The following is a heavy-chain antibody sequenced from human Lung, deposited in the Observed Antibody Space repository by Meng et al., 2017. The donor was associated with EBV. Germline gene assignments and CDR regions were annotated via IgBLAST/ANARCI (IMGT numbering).Heavy chain of an antibody. CDR2: IDYSGRT. CDR3: ARAPYGSGVDY. J-gene: IGHJ4*02. V-gene: IGHV4-30-4*01. CDR1: GGSISSGGYY. Sequence: QVRLQVAGPGTVKPSQTLSLTCAGSGGSISSGGYYWSWIRQSPGKGLEWIGHIDYSGRTYYNPSLKSRVTISADTSKNQFSLKLSSVTAADTAVYYCARAPYGSGVDYWGQGTLVTVSS. D-gene: IGHD3-10*01.